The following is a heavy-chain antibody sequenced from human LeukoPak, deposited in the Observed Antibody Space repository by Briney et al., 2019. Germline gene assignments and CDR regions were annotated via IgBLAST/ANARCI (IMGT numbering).Heavy chain of an antibody. D-gene: IGHD5-18*01. J-gene: IGHJ4*02. CDR1: GGSFSGYY. Sequence: SETLSLTCTVYGGSFSGYYWSWIRQPPGKGLEWIGEINHSGSTNYNPSLKSRVTISVDTSKNQFSLKLISVTAADTAVYYCARGRRYSYGYFDYWGQGTLVTVSS. CDR3: ARGRRYSYGYFDY. V-gene: IGHV4-34*01. CDR2: INHSGST.